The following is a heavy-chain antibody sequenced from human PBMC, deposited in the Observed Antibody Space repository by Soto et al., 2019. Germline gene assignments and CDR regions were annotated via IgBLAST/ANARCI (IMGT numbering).Heavy chain of an antibody. V-gene: IGHV3-23*01. CDR3: AKVSSSWYAGFFDL. CDR1: GFTFSRHA. D-gene: IGHD6-13*01. J-gene: IGHJ4*02. CDR2: LSDSGGSI. Sequence: GGSLRLSCTASGFTFSRHAMTWVRQAPGKGLEWVSGLSDSGGSIYYADSVKGRFTISRDNSMNTLYLQMNTLRAEDTAVYYCAKVSSSWYAGFFDLWGQGTLVAVSS.